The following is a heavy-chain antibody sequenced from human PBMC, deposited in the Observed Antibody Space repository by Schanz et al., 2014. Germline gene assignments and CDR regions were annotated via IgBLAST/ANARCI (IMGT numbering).Heavy chain of an antibody. Sequence: EVHLLESGGGLVPPGGSLRLSCAASGFNFSDYAMSWVRQAPGKGLLWVSSISGTGGDDTYYADSVKGRFTISRDNSKNTLYLQLGSLSAEDTAVYFCARDNRYYLFDYWGQGALVTVSS. CDR2: ISGTGGDDT. D-gene: IGHD3-16*02. CDR1: GFNFSDYA. J-gene: IGHJ4*02. V-gene: IGHV3-23*01. CDR3: ARDNRYYLFDY.